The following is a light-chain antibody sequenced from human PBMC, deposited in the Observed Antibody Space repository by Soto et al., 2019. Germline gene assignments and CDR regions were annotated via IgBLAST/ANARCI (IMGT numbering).Light chain of an antibody. CDR3: QQYANWYT. CDR2: AAS. CDR1: QTVAGSY. J-gene: IGKJ2*01. Sequence: ETVLTQSPGTLSLSPGERATLSCRASQTVAGSYLAWYQQKPGQAPRLLIYAASTRVTGIPDRFSGSGSGRDFTLTIRRREPEDFAVYYCQQYANWYTFGQGTTLEIK. V-gene: IGKV3-20*01.